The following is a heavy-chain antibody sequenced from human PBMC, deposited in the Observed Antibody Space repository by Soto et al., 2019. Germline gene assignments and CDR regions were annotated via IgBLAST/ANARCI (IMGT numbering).Heavy chain of an antibody. J-gene: IGHJ2*01. D-gene: IGHD2-15*01. V-gene: IGHV4-31*03. CDR2: IYYRGST. Sequence: QVQLQESGPGLVKPSQTLSLTCTVSGDSINSGGYHWSWIRQHPGKGLEWIGYIYYRGSTYYNPSLAGRVTFSMDTSESRVSLKLSSVTAADTAVYYCARDRGDYCSGGSCYRHWYFDLWGRGSLVTVSS. CDR1: GDSINSGGYH. CDR3: ARDRGDYCSGGSCYRHWYFDL.